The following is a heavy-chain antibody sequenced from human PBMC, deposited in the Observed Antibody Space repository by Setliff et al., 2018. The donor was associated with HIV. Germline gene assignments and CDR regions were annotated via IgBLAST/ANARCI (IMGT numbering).Heavy chain of an antibody. J-gene: IGHJ4*02. CDR1: GDSLSSSSYY. D-gene: IGHD3-22*01. CDR2: IFYSGTT. V-gene: IGHV4-39*07. CDR3: ARESVGYYDTSGFFN. Sequence: PSETLSLTCTVSGDSLSSSSYYWGWIRQPPGKGLEWIGSIFYSGTTYYNPSLESRVTISVDTSKKQFSLRLSSVTAADTAVYFCARESVGYYDTSGFFNWGQGTLVTVSS.